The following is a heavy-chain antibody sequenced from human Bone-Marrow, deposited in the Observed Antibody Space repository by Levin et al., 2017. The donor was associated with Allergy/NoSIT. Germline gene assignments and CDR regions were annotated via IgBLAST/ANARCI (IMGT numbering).Heavy chain of an antibody. CDR1: GGSISSDNHF. CDR3: ARGVIKPSYRDLDAFDI. V-gene: IGHV4-31*03. D-gene: IGHD3-10*01. Sequence: SQTLSLTCSVSGGSISSDNHFWSWVRQHPGKGLEWIGYIHYGGGAYYNPSLLSRVTMSVDTSKNQFFLRLNSVTAADTAVYYCARGVIKPSYRDLDAFDIWGRGTVVTVSS. J-gene: IGHJ3*02. CDR2: IHYGGGA.